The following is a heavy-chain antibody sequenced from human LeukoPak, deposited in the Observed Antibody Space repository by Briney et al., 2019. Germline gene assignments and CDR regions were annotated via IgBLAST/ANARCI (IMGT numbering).Heavy chain of an antibody. Sequence: GGSLRLSCAASGFTFRSNDMTWVRQSPGKGLEWVSAISGSGDSTDYADSVKGQFTISRDNSKNTLHLQMSSLRAEDTAIYYCAKASITFGGVIVPWGQGTLVTVSS. CDR3: AKASITFGGVIVP. CDR2: ISGSGDST. D-gene: IGHD3-16*01. J-gene: IGHJ5*02. V-gene: IGHV3-23*01. CDR1: GFTFRSND.